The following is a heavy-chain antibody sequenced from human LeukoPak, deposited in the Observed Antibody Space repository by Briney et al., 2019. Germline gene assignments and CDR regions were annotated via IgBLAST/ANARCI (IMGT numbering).Heavy chain of an antibody. D-gene: IGHD2-21*01. CDR1: GVPVSSFSYY. J-gene: IGHJ4*02. CDR3: ARVAAYYY. Sequence: SETLSLTCTVSGVPVSSFSYYWRWIRQPPGKRLEWIGYISYTGSTNYTPSLKSRVTISVDTSKNQFSLKLSSVTAADTAVYYCARVAAYYYWGQGTLVTVSS. V-gene: IGHV4-61*01. CDR2: ISYTGST.